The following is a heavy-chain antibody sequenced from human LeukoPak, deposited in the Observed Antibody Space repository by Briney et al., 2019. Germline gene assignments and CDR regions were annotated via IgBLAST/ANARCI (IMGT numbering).Heavy chain of an antibody. CDR2: ISSSGSTI. J-gene: IGHJ4*01. CDR3: ARAQLWFGEFHFGY. V-gene: IGHV3-48*03. Sequence: GGSLRDSCAASGFTFSSYEMNWVRQAPGKGLEWVSYISSSGSTIYYADSVKGRFTISRDNAKNSLYLQMNSLRAEDTAVYYCARAQLWFGEFHFGYTGHRNLVTVSS. CDR1: GFTFSSYE. D-gene: IGHD3-10*01.